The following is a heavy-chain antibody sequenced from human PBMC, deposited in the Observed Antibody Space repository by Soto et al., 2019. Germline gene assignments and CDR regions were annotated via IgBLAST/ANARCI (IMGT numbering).Heavy chain of an antibody. CDR2: IYHSGST. CDR1: GGSISSGGYS. CDR3: ARRYGDGFDI. J-gene: IGHJ3*02. V-gene: IGHV4-30-2*01. Sequence: SETLSLTCAVSGGSISSGGYSWSWIRQPPGKGLEWIGYIYHSGSTYYNPSLKSRVTISVDRSKNQFSLKLSSVTAADTAVYYCARRYGDGFDIWGQGTMVTVSS. D-gene: IGHD1-20*01.